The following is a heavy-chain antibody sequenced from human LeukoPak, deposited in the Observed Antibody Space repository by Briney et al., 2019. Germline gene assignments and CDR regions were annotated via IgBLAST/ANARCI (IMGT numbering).Heavy chain of an antibody. J-gene: IGHJ4*02. CDR1: GGSISRYY. V-gene: IGHV4-4*07. D-gene: IGHD4-17*01. Sequence: KASETLSLTCTVSGGSISRYYWSWIRHPAGEGLGWIGRIYTSGSTTYNPSLKSRVTMSVDTSKNQFSLKLSSVTAADTAVYYCARLVSDGDYQFDFDYWGQGTLVTVSS. CDR2: IYTSGST. CDR3: ARLVSDGDYQFDFDY.